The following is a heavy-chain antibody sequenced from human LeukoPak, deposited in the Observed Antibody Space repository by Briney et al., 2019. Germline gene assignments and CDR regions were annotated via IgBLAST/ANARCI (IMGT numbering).Heavy chain of an antibody. CDR2: IYTSGST. CDR3: ARDSPPAYCSGGSCYFDY. J-gene: IGHJ4*02. Sequence: SETLSLTCTVSGGSISSNSYYWSWIRQPAGKGLEWIGRIYTSGSTDYNPSLKSRVTISKDTSKNEFSLKLSSVTAADAAVYYCARDSPPAYCSGGSCYFDYWGQGTLVTVSS. V-gene: IGHV4-61*02. D-gene: IGHD2-15*01. CDR1: GGSISSNSYY.